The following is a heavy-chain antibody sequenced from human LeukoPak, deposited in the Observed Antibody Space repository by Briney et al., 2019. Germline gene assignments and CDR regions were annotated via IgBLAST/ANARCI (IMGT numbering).Heavy chain of an antibody. Sequence: GASVTVSCTASGYTFTSYGISWVRQAPGQGLEWMGWISAYNGNTNYAQKLQGRVTMTTDTSTSTAYMELRSLRSDDTAMYYCAREGSRYSSGWSPTDYWGQGTLVTVSS. V-gene: IGHV1-18*01. D-gene: IGHD6-19*01. J-gene: IGHJ4*02. CDR1: GYTFTSYG. CDR3: AREGSRYSSGWSPTDY. CDR2: ISAYNGNT.